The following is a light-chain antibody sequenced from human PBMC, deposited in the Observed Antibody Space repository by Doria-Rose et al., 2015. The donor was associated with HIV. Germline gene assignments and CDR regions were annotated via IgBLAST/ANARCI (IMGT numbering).Light chain of an antibody. CDR1: HSINSY. Sequence: DIRMTQSPSSLSASVGGSVTITCRASHSINSYSNWYQQKPGKAPNLLIYGSFSMQGGVPSRFSGSGSGTEYTLTISNLQPEDFATYYCQQTYTSPSTFGQGTKIEIK. CDR3: QQTYTSPST. J-gene: IGKJ1*01. V-gene: IGKV1-39*01. CDR2: GSF.